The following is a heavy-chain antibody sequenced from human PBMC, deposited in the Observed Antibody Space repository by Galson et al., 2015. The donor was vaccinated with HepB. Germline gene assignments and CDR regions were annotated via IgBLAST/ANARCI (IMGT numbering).Heavy chain of an antibody. D-gene: IGHD4-17*01. Sequence: SVKVSCKASGYTFTSYAMHWVRQAPGQRLEWMGWINAGNGNTKYSQKFQGRVTITRDTSASTAYMELSSLRSEDTAVYYCAREDYGDYEGRTFDYWGQGTLVTVSS. CDR3: AREDYGDYEGRTFDY. CDR1: GYTFTSYA. V-gene: IGHV1-3*01. J-gene: IGHJ4*02. CDR2: INAGNGNT.